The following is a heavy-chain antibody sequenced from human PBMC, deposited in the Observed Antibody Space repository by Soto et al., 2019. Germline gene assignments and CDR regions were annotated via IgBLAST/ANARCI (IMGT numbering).Heavy chain of an antibody. Sequence: ASVKVSCKASGYTFTGYYMHWVRQAPGQGLEWMGWINPYSGGTNYAQKFQGRVTMTRDTSMSTAYMELRSLRSDDTAVYYCARAHVLMVYALSYYYYGMDVWGQGTTVTAP. CDR3: ARAHVLMVYALSYYYYGMDV. CDR1: GYTFTGYY. V-gene: IGHV1-2*02. J-gene: IGHJ6*02. D-gene: IGHD2-8*01. CDR2: INPYSGGT.